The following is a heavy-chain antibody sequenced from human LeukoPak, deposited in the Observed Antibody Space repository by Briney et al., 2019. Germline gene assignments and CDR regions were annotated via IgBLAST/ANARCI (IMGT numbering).Heavy chain of an antibody. J-gene: IGHJ4*02. CDR1: GFTFSSYA. D-gene: IGHD2-15*01. CDR3: ARGGVGYCSGGSCYSDRDY. CDR2: ISYDGSNK. V-gene: IGHV3-30-3*01. Sequence: GGSLRLSCAASGFTFSSYAMSWVRQAPGKGLEWVAVISYDGSNKYYADSVKGRFTISRDNSKNTPYLQMNSLRAEDTAVYYCARGGVGYCSGGSCYSDRDYWGQGTLVTVSS.